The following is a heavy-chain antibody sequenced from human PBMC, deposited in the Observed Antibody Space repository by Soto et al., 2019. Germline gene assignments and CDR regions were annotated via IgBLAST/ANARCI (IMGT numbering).Heavy chain of an antibody. D-gene: IGHD1-1*01. CDR3: ASVGRMYDPLDY. Sequence: EVQLVESGGGLVKPGGSLRLSCVGSGFIFRNHGMNWVRQAPGKGLEWVSSISSSSNYVHYVDSVKGRFTISRDNDENSLYLQMNSLRADDTAVYFCASVGRMYDPLDYWGQGALVTVSS. CDR2: ISSSSNYV. V-gene: IGHV3-21*02. J-gene: IGHJ4*02. CDR1: GFIFRNHG.